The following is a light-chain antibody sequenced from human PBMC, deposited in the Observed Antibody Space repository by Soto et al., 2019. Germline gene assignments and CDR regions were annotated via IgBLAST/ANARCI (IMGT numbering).Light chain of an antibody. CDR3: HQYYSTPRT. V-gene: IGKV4-1*01. CDR1: QHLLYRSVNQTY. CDR2: WAS. Sequence: DIVLTQSPDSLAVSLGERANINCKSSQHLLYRSVNQTYVTWYQQKPGQPPKLLIYWASTRESGVPDRCSGSVAGTEFTLTISSQQAEGVAVYYCHQYYSTPRTFGQGNRWEIK. J-gene: IGKJ1*01.